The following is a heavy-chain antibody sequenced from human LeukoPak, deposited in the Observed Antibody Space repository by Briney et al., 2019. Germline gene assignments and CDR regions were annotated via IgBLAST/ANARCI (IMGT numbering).Heavy chain of an antibody. V-gene: IGHV1-18*01. Sequence: ASVKVSCKASGYTFTSYGLSWVRQAPGQGLEWMGWISTYNSNPSYAQKFQGRVTMSTDTSTSTAYMDLRSLRSDDTAVYYCARSRGVTAYRQEFDYWGQGTLVTVPS. CDR2: ISTYNSNP. CDR3: ARSRGVTAYRQEFDY. D-gene: IGHD2-21*02. J-gene: IGHJ4*02. CDR1: GYTFTSYG.